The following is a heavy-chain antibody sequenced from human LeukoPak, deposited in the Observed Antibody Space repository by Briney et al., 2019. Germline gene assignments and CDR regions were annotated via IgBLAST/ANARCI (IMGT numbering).Heavy chain of an antibody. CDR3: AAGYSQLLDY. D-gene: IGHD5-18*01. CDR1: GGSFTSSSYY. V-gene: IGHV4-39*01. CDR2: VYYSGST. Sequence: SETLSLTCTVSGGSFTSSSYYWGWIRQPPGKGLEWIGSVYYSGSTYYNPSLKSRVTMSVDTSKNQFSLKLSSVTAADTAVYYCAAGYSQLLDYWGQGTLVTVSS. J-gene: IGHJ4*02.